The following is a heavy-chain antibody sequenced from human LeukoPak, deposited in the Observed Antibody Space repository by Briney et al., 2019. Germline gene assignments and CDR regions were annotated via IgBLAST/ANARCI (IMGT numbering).Heavy chain of an antibody. CDR3: ARDTYGYFGGIDY. Sequence: PGGSLRLSCAASGFTFSSYWMSWVRQAPGKGLEGVANIKQDGSEKYYVDSVKGRFTISRDNAKNSLYLQMNSLRAEDTAVYYCARDTYGYFGGIDYWGQGTLVTVSS. CDR1: GFTFSSYW. V-gene: IGHV3-7*01. CDR2: IKQDGSEK. D-gene: IGHD5-18*01. J-gene: IGHJ4*02.